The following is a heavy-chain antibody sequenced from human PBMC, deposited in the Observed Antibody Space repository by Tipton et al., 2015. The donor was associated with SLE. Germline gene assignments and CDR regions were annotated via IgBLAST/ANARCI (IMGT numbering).Heavy chain of an antibody. V-gene: IGHV4-59*01. CDR3: ARDGCSSFSCYGYYYMDV. D-gene: IGHD2-2*01. CDR1: GGSISSYY. Sequence: LRLSCTVSGGSISSYYWNWIRQPPGKGLEWIGYIYYSGSTNYNLSLKSRVTISVDTSKNQFSLKLSSVTAADTAVYYCARDGCSSFSCYGYYYMDVWGKGTTVTVSS. J-gene: IGHJ6*03. CDR2: IYYSGST.